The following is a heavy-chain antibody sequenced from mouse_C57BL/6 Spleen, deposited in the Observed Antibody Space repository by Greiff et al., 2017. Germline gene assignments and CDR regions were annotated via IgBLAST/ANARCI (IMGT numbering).Heavy chain of an antibody. V-gene: IGHV1-5*01. CDR1: GYTFTSYW. CDR2: IYPGNSDT. Sequence: EVQLQQSGTVLARPGASVKMSCKTSGYTFTSYWMHWVKQRPGQGLEWIGAIYPGNSDTSYNQKFKGKAKLTAVTSASTAYMELSSLTNEDSAVYYCLYYGSSYGYFDVWGTGTTVTVSS. D-gene: IGHD1-1*01. J-gene: IGHJ1*03. CDR3: LYYGSSYGYFDV.